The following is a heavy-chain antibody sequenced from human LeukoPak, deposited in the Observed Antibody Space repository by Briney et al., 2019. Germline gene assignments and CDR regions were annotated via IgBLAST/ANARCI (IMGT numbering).Heavy chain of an antibody. CDR1: GGSISSYY. Sequence: SETLSLTCTVSGGSISSYYWSWIRQPAGKGLEWIGRIYTSGSTNYNPSLKSRVTMSVDTSKNQFSLKLSSVTAADTAVYYCARDNGTQQWLAYFDYWGQGTLVTVSS. D-gene: IGHD6-19*01. V-gene: IGHV4-4*07. J-gene: IGHJ4*02. CDR2: IYTSGST. CDR3: ARDNGTQQWLAYFDY.